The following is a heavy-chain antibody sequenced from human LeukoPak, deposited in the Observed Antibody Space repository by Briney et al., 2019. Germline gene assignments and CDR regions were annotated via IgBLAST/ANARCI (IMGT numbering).Heavy chain of an antibody. J-gene: IGHJ4*02. Sequence: GGSLRHSCAASGFTFSSYAMTWVRQAPGRGLEWVSTISGNSGSTDYADSVNGRFTVSRDNSRNTLYLQMHSLRADDTAVYYCAKGLSLTSMGIDYWGQGTLVTVSS. CDR2: ISGNSGST. CDR1: GFTFSSYA. V-gene: IGHV3-23*01. D-gene: IGHD3-3*02. CDR3: AKGLSLTSMGIDY.